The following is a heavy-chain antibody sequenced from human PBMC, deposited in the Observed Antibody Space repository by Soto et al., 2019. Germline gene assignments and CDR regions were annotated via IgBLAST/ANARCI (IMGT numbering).Heavy chain of an antibody. D-gene: IGHD5-12*01. CDR3: ARGRGIVATINRSLLFDY. J-gene: IGHJ4*02. CDR1: GGSISSGGYS. V-gene: IGHV4-31*11. CDR2: IYYSGST. Sequence: SETLSLTCAVSGGSISSGGYSWSWIRQPPGKGLEWIGYIYYSGSTNYNPSLKSRVTISVDTSKNQFSLKLSSVTAADTAVYYCARGRGIVATINRSLLFDYWGQGTLVTVSS.